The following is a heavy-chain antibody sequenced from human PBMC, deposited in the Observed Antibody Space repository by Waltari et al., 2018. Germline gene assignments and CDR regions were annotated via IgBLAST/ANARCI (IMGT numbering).Heavy chain of an antibody. CDR1: RFPFSSYE. D-gene: IGHD5-12*01. V-gene: IGHV3-48*03. CDR3: ARARDGYNADY. CDR2: ISSSGSTI. Sequence: EVQLVESGGGLVQPGGSLRLSCTPSRFPFSSYEMNWVRQDPGKGMEWVSYISSSGSTIYYADSVKGRFTISGDNAKNSLYLQMNSLRAEDKAVYYCARARDGYNADYWGQGTLVTVSS. J-gene: IGHJ4*02.